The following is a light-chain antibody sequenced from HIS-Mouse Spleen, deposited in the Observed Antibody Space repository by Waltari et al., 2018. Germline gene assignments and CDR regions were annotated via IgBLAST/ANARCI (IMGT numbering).Light chain of an antibody. CDR1: NIGSKS. Sequence: SYVLTQPPSVSVAPGKTARSTCGGNNIGSKSGHWYQQKPGQAHVLGVYDDSDRPSGIPERFSGSNSGNTATLTISRVEAGDEADYYCQVWDSSSDHVVFGGGTKLTVL. V-gene: IGLV3-21*03. CDR3: QVWDSSSDHVV. J-gene: IGLJ2*01. CDR2: DDS.